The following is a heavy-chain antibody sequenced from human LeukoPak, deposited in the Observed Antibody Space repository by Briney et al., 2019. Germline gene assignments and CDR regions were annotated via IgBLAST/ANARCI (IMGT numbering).Heavy chain of an antibody. J-gene: IGHJ4*02. CDR2: ISGSGGST. V-gene: IGHV3-23*01. Sequence: HPGGSLRLSCAASGFTFSSYAMSWVRQAPGKGLEWVSAISGSGGSTYYADSVKGRFTISRDNSKNTLYLQMNSLRAEDTAVYYCAKDYGDYDYPFDYWGQGTLVTVSS. CDR1: GFTFSSYA. D-gene: IGHD4-17*01. CDR3: AKDYGDYDYPFDY.